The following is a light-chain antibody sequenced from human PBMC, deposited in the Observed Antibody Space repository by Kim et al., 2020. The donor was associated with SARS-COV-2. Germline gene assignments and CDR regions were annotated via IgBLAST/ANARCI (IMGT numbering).Light chain of an antibody. CDR3: QQYHNWPPNT. J-gene: IGKJ2*01. V-gene: IGKV3-15*01. CDR2: GAS. Sequence: VSPGERASLSCRASQSVSSHVAWYQQKPGQAPRLLIYGASTRATGIPARFSGSGSGTEFTLTISSLQSEDFAVYYCQQYHNWPPNTFGQGTKLEI. CDR1: QSVSSH.